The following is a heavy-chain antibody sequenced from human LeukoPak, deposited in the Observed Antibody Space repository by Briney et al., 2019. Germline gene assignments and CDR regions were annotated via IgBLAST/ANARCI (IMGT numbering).Heavy chain of an antibody. D-gene: IGHD6-6*01. CDR1: GGTFSSYA. J-gene: IGHJ4*02. Sequence: SVKVSCKDSGGTFSSYAISWGRQAPGQGVEWMGRIIPIFGTANYAQNFQGRVTITTDESTSTAYMELSSLRSEDTAVYYCARDWPEYSSSYFDYWGQGTLVTVSS. CDR2: IIPIFGTA. CDR3: ARDWPEYSSSYFDY. V-gene: IGHV1-69*05.